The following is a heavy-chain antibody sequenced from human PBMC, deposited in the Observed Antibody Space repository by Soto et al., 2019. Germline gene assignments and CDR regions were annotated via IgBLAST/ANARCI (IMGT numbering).Heavy chain of an antibody. J-gene: IGHJ6*02. CDR1: GFTFSSYS. CDR3: ARGVSSSRPHYYYYGMDV. D-gene: IGHD6-6*01. Sequence: GGSLRLSCAASGFTFSSYSMNWVRQAPGKGLEWVSYISSSSSTIYHADSVKGRFTISRDNAKNSLYLQMNSLRDEDTAVYYCARGVSSSRPHYYYYGMDVWGQVTTVTVSS. CDR2: ISSSSSTI. V-gene: IGHV3-48*02.